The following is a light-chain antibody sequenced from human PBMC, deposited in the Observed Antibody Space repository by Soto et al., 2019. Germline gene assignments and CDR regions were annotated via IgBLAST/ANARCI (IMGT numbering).Light chain of an antibody. CDR3: QQRYITPPIT. CDR1: QSVSRY. V-gene: IGKV1-39*01. Sequence: DVQMTQSPSSLSALVGDRVTITCRASQSVSRYLNWYQHKPGKAPKLLINAASNLRSGVPPRLSGSGSGTDFTLTIDGLQPEDFEVYYCQQRYITPPITFGQGTRLEVK. J-gene: IGKJ5*01. CDR2: AAS.